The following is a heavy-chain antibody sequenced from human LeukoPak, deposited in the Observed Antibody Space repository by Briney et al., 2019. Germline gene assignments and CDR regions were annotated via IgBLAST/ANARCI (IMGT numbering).Heavy chain of an antibody. V-gene: IGHV3-11*04. Sequence: GGPLRLSVAASEFTSSDYYRSWIRQAPGKGLEWVSYISSSGSTIYYADSVKGRFTISRDNAKNSLYLQMNSLRAEDTAVYYCARMVRGAVFGYWGQGTLVTVSS. D-gene: IGHD3-10*01. CDR1: EFTSSDYY. CDR3: ARMVRGAVFGY. CDR2: ISSSGSTI. J-gene: IGHJ4*02.